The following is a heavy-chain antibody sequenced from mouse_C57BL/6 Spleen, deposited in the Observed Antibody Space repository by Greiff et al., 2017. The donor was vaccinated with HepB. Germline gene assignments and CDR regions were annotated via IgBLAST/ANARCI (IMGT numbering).Heavy chain of an antibody. D-gene: IGHD1-1*01. CDR1: GYSFTGYY. V-gene: IGHV1-42*01. CDR3: ARGANYYGSSYGYFDV. Sequence: VQLQQSGPELVKPGASVKISCKASGYSFTGYYMNWVKQSPEKSLEWIGEINPSTGGTTYNQKFKAKATLTVDKSSSTAYMQLKSLTSEDSAVYYCARGANYYGSSYGYFDVWGTGTTVTVSS. CDR2: INPSTGGT. J-gene: IGHJ1*03.